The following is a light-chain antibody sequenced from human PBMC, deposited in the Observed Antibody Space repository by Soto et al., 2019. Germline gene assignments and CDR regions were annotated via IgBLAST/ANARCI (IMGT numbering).Light chain of an antibody. V-gene: IGLV2-11*01. CDR3: CSYAGSYTFYV. CDR1: RSDVGGYTC. J-gene: IGLJ1*01. CDR2: AVS. Sequence: QSGLTLPRSVSGSPGHSDTISSTRTRSDVGGYTCVSWYQQHPCKAPRLRCYAVSRRPSGVPDRFAGSKSGNSASLTISGLQAEDEADYYCCSYAGSYTFYVFGTGSKVTV.